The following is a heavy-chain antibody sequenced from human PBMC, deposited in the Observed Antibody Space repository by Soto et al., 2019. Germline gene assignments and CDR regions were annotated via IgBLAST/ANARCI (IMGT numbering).Heavy chain of an antibody. J-gene: IGHJ6*02. Sequence: PGESLKISCKGSGYSFTSYWISWVRQMPGKGLEWMGRIDPSDSYTNYSPSFQGHVTISADKSISTAYLQWSSLKASDTDMYYCASSGTGTTYYGMDVWGQGTTVTVSS. CDR3: ASSGTGTTYYGMDV. V-gene: IGHV5-10-1*01. CDR2: IDPSDSYT. CDR1: GYSFTSYW. D-gene: IGHD1-7*01.